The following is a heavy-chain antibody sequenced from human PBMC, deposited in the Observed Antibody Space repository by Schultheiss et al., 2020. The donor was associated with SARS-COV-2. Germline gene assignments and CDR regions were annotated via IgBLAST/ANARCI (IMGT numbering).Heavy chain of an antibody. CDR3: ARVGAGEPDYYDSSGPIGYYYYGMDV. Sequence: SETLSLTCTVSGGSISSYYWNWIRQPPGKGLEWIGYIYYSGSTNYNPSLKSRVTISVDTSKNQFSLKLSSVTAADTAVYYCARVGAGEPDYYDSSGPIGYYYYGMDVWGQGTTVTVSS. J-gene: IGHJ6*02. CDR1: GGSISSYY. CDR2: IYYSGST. V-gene: IGHV4-59*01. D-gene: IGHD3-22*01.